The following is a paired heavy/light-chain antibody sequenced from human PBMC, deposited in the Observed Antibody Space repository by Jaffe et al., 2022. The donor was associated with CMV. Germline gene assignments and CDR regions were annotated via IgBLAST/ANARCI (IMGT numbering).Light chain of an antibody. CDR2: DAS. CDR1: QSVSSY. J-gene: IGKJ4*01. Sequence: EIVLTQSPATLSLSPGERATLSCRASQSVSSYLAWYQQKPGQAPRLLIYDASNRATGIPARFSGSGSGTDFTLTISSLEPEDFAVYYCQQRSNWVPTFGGGTKVEIK. V-gene: IGKV3-11*01. CDR3: QQRSNWVPT.
Heavy chain of an antibody. V-gene: IGHV3-74*01. CDR1: GFTFSSYW. CDR3: ARVAMEGCSGGSCYPYYYYYMDV. CDR2: INSDGSST. D-gene: IGHD2-15*01. Sequence: EVQLVESGGGLVQPGGSLRLSCAASGFTFSSYWMHWVRQAPGKGLVWVSRINSDGSSTSYADSVKGRFTISRDNAKNTLYLQMNSLRAEDTAVYYCARVAMEGCSGGSCYPYYYYYMDVWGKGTTVTVSS. J-gene: IGHJ6*03.